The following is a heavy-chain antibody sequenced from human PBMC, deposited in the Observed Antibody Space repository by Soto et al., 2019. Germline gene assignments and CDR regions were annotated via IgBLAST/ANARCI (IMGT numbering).Heavy chain of an antibody. D-gene: IGHD6-13*01. V-gene: IGHV5-10-1*01. CDR2: IDPSDSYT. Sequence: LGESLKISCKGSGYSFTIYWIGWVRQMPGKGLEWMGRIDPSDSYTNYSPSFQGHVTISADKSVSTAYLQWSSLKASDTAMYYCARHERLYSSSWYDYYYGMDVWGQGTTVTVSS. CDR3: ARHERLYSSSWYDYYYGMDV. J-gene: IGHJ6*02. CDR1: GYSFTIYW.